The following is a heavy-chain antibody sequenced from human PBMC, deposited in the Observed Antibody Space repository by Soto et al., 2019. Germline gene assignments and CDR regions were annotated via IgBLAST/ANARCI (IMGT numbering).Heavy chain of an antibody. CDR3: ARRSWYGSGRPGMDV. CDR1: GYSFTSYW. CDR2: IDPSDSYT. Sequence: PGESLKISCKGSGYSFTSYWIGWVRQMPGKGLEWMGRIDPSDSYTNYSPSFQGHVTISADKSISTAYLQWSSLKASDTAMYYCARRSWYGSGRPGMDVWGQGTTVTVSS. D-gene: IGHD3-10*01. V-gene: IGHV5-10-1*01. J-gene: IGHJ6*02.